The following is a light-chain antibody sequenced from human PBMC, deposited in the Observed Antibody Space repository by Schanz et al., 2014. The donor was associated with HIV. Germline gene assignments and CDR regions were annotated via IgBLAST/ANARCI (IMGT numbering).Light chain of an antibody. CDR1: SSDVGGYNY. V-gene: IGLV2-8*01. Sequence: QSALTQPPSASGSPGQSVTISCTGTSSDVGGYNYVSWYQQHPGKAPKLIVYEVKNRPSGVPGRFSGSKSGNTASLTISGLQAEDEVDYYCSSYAGTNKLWVFGGGTQLTVL. CDR2: EVK. CDR3: SSYAGTNKLWV. J-gene: IGLJ3*02.